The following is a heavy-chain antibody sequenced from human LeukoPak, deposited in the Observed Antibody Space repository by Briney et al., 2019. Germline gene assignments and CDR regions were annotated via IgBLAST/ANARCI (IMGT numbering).Heavy chain of an antibody. D-gene: IGHD1-26*01. CDR3: ARASEWELRAFDI. CDR2: IIPILGIA. Sequence: VASVKVSCKASGGTFSSYAISWVRQAPGQGLEWMGRIIPILGIANYAQKFQGRVTITADKSTSTAYMELSSLRSEDTAVYYCARASEWELRAFDIWGQGTMVTVSS. J-gene: IGHJ3*02. CDR1: GGTFSSYA. V-gene: IGHV1-69*04.